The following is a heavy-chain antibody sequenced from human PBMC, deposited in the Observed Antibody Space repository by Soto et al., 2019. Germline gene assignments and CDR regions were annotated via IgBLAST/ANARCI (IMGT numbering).Heavy chain of an antibody. CDR1: GFTFSSYD. CDR3: AKGDQGGSYVWRYYFDD. V-gene: IGHV3-23*01. J-gene: IGHJ4*02. Sequence: GGSLRLSCAASGFTFSSYDMSWVRQAPGKGLEWVSAISGSGGSTYYADSVKGRFTISRDNSKNTLYLQMNSLRAEDTAVYYCAKGDQGGSYVWRYYFDDWGQGTLVTVSS. D-gene: IGHD1-26*01. CDR2: ISGSGGST.